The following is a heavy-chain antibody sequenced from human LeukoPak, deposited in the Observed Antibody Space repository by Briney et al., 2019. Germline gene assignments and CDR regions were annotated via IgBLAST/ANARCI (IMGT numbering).Heavy chain of an antibody. V-gene: IGHV1-8*01. CDR1: GYTFTSYD. CDR3: ARPRRGGPAAKYYFDY. CDR2: MNPNSGNT. D-gene: IGHD2-2*01. J-gene: IGHJ4*02. Sequence: GAPVKVSCKASGYTFTSYDINWVRQATGQGLEWMGWMNPNSGNTGYAQKFQGRVTMTRNTSISTAYMELSSLRSEDTAVYYCARPRRGGPAAKYYFDYWGQGTLVTVSS.